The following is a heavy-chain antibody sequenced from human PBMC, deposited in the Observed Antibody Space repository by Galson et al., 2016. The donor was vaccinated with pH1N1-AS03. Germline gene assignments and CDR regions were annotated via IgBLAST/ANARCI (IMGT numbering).Heavy chain of an antibody. Sequence: SLRLSCAASGFSFGDFALHWVRQAPGKGLEWVAFISYDGSAKYYADPVRGRFTISRDDSKNTLYLQMDSLRVEDTAVYYCARGVVVGLGFDIWGQGTMVTVSS. CDR1: GFSFGDFA. V-gene: IGHV3-30*04. J-gene: IGHJ3*02. CDR3: ARGVVVGLGFDI. D-gene: IGHD3-3*01. CDR2: ISYDGSAK.